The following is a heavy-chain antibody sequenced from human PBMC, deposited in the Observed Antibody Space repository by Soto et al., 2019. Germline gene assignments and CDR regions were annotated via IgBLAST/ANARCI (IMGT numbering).Heavy chain of an antibody. D-gene: IGHD1-1*01. Sequence: PGGSMSLSCAFAGFPVSPYGIHLVRNSPVKWLDWVATISHEGRGTYYTDSVKGRFTVSRDNSQNTLSLQMNSLRNEDTAIYYCAKDRVDWTPGINWLDHWGQGTLVTVSS. J-gene: IGHJ5*02. V-gene: IGHV3-30*18. CDR1: GFPVSPYG. CDR2: ISHEGRGT. CDR3: AKDRVDWTPGINWLDH.